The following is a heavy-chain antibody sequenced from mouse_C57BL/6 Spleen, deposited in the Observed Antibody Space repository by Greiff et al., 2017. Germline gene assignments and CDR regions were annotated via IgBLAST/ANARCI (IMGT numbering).Heavy chain of an antibody. Sequence: VQVVESGPGLVQPSQSLSITCTVSGFSLTSYGVHWVRQSPGKGLEWLGVIWSGGSTDYNAAFISSLSISKDNSKSQVFFKMNSLQADDTAIYYCARAANFYFDYWGQGTTLTVSS. J-gene: IGHJ2*01. CDR2: IWSGGST. CDR3: ARAANFYFDY. V-gene: IGHV2-2*01. CDR1: GFSLTSYG. D-gene: IGHD1-2*01.